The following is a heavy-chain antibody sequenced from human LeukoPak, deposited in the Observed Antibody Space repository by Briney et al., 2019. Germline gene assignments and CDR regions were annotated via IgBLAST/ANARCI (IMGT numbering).Heavy chain of an antibody. CDR3: AKPGSSWYTVDY. J-gene: IGHJ4*02. CDR1: GFAFSSYG. CDR2: ISYDGSNK. V-gene: IGHV3-30*18. Sequence: PGRSLRLSCAASGFAFSSYGMHWVRQAPGKGLEWVAVISYDGSNKYYADSVKGRFTISRDNSKNTLYLQMNSLRAEDTAVYYCAKPGSSWYTVDYWGQGTLVTVSS. D-gene: IGHD6-13*01.